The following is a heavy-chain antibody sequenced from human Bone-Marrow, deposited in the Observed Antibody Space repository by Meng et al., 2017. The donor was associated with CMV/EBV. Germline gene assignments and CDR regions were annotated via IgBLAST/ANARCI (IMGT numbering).Heavy chain of an antibody. CDR1: GFTVSSNY. J-gene: IGHJ5*02. D-gene: IGHD6-13*01. CDR2: IYSGGST. CDR3: AKGATPRGIDGKLSLNWFDP. V-gene: IGHV3-53*05. Sequence: GGSLRLSCAASGFTVSSNYMSWVRQAPGKGLEWVSVIYSGGSTYYADSVKGRFTISRDNSKNTLYLQMNSLRAEDTAVYYCAKGATPRGIDGKLSLNWFDPWGQGTLVTVSS.